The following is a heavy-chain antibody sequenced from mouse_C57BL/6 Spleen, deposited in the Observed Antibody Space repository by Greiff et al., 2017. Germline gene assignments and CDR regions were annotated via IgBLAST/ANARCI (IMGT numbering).Heavy chain of an antibody. V-gene: IGHV3-6*01. D-gene: IGHD3-3*01. J-gene: IGHJ3*01. Sequence: EVQLVESGPGLVKPSQSLSLTCSVTGYSITSGYYWNWIRQFPGNKLEWMGYISYDGSNNYNPSLKNRISITRDTSKNQFFLKLNSVTTEDTATYYCARAPPSGTGFAYWGQGTLVTVSA. CDR2: ISYDGSN. CDR1: GYSITSGYY. CDR3: ARAPPSGTGFAY.